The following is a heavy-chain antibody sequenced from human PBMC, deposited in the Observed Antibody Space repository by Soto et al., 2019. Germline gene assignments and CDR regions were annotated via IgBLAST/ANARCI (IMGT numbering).Heavy chain of an antibody. D-gene: IGHD3-22*01. Sequence: ASVKVSCKASGYTFTSYAMHWVRQAPGQRLEWMGWINAGDGNTKYSQKFQGRVTITRDTSASTAYMELSSLRSEDTAVYYCASRREVIGYYGMDVWGQGTTVTVSS. CDR1: GYTFTSYA. J-gene: IGHJ6*02. CDR2: INAGDGNT. V-gene: IGHV1-3*01. CDR3: ASRREVIGYYGMDV.